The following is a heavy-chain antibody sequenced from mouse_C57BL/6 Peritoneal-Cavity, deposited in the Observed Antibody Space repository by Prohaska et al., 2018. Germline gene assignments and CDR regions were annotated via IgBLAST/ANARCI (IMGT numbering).Heavy chain of an antibody. V-gene: IGHV1-82*01. CDR2: IYPGDGDT. CDR1: GYAFSSSW. Sequence: PGASVKISCKASGYAFSSSWMNWVKQRPGKGLVWIGRIYPGDGDTNYNGKFKGKATLTADKSSSTAYMQLSSLTSEDSAVYFCARGEGAWFAYWGQGTLVTVSA. CDR3: ARGEGAWFAY. J-gene: IGHJ3*01.